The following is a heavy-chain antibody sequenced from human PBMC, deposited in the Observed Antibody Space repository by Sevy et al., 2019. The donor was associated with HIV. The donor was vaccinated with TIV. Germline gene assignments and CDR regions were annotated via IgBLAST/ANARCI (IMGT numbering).Heavy chain of an antibody. CDR1: GVSISSSGYY. D-gene: IGHD6-19*01. V-gene: IGHV4-39*01. J-gene: IGHJ4*02. CDR2: INYSGIT. CDR3: VGPKLTYINGWHYLDY. Sequence: SETLSLTCTVSGVSISSSGYYWGWIRQPPGKGLEWIASINYSGITFYNPSLKSRVTISADTSKNQFSLRLSSVTAADSSIYFCVGPKLTYINGWHYLDYWGQGTVVTVSS.